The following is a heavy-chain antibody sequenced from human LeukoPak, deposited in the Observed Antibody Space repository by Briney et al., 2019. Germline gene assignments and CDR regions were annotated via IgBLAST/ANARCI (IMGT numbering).Heavy chain of an antibody. J-gene: IGHJ5*02. Sequence: GGSLRLSCAASGFTFSSYGMHWVRQAPGKGLEWVAVIWYDGSNKYYADSVKGRFTISRDNSKNTLYLQMNSLRAEDTAVYYCAREDRGDSYGYWGPFNWFDPWGQGTLVTVSS. CDR1: GFTFSSYG. D-gene: IGHD5-18*01. V-gene: IGHV3-33*01. CDR3: AREDRGDSYGYWGPFNWFDP. CDR2: IWYDGSNK.